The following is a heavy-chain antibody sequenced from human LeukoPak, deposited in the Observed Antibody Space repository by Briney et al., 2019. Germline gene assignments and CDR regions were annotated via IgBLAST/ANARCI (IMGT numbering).Heavy chain of an antibody. CDR2: IYYSGST. J-gene: IGHJ5*02. D-gene: IGHD3-22*01. CDR3: ARRANYYDSSGSYHNWFDP. Sequence: SETLSLTCTVSGGSISSSSYYWGWIRQPPGKGLEWIGSIYYSGSTYYNPSLKSRVTISVDTSKNQFSLKLSSVTAADTAVYYCARRANYYDSSGSYHNWFDPWGQGTLVTVSS. V-gene: IGHV4-39*07. CDR1: GGSISSSSYY.